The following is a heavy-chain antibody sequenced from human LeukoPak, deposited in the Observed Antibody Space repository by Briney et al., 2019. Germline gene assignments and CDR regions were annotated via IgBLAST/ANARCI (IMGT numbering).Heavy chain of an antibody. V-gene: IGHV4-59*12. CDR1: GGSISSYY. Sequence: SETLSLTCTVSGGSISSYYWSWIRQPPGKGLEWIGYIYYSGSTNYNPSLKSRVTISVDTSKNQFSLKLSSVTAADTAVYYCARSEWRSASDYWGQGTLVTVSS. J-gene: IGHJ4*02. CDR2: IYYSGST. D-gene: IGHD3-3*01. CDR3: ARSEWRSASDY.